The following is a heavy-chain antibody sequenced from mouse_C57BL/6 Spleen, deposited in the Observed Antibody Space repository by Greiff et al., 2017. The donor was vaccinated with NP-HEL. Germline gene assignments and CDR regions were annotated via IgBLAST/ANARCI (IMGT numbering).Heavy chain of an antibody. CDR2: IDPSDSYT. Sequence: QVQLQQPGAELVKPGASVKLSCKASGYTFTSYWMQWVKQRPGQGLEWIGEIDPSDSYTNYNQKFKGKATLTVDTSSSTAYMQLSSLTSEDSAVYYCARKNNWDIDYWGQGTTLTVSS. CDR3: ARKNNWDIDY. J-gene: IGHJ2*01. V-gene: IGHV1-50*01. D-gene: IGHD4-1*01. CDR1: GYTFTSYW.